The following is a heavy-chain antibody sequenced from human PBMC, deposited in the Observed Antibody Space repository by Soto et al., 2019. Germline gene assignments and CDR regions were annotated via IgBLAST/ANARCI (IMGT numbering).Heavy chain of an antibody. V-gene: IGHV1-18*04. J-gene: IGHJ6*02. CDR2: ISAYNGNT. D-gene: IGHD6-6*01. CDR1: GYTFTSYG. Sequence: ASVKVSCKASGYTFTSYGISWVRQAPGQGLEWMGWISAYNGNTNYAQKLQGRVTMTTDTSTSTAYMELRSLRSDDTAVYYCARDRFQIAARPLGLDVWGQGTTVTVS. CDR3: ARDRFQIAARPLGLDV.